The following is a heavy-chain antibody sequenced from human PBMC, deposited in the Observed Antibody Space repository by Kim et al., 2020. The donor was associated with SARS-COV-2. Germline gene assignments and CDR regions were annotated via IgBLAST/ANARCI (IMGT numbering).Heavy chain of an antibody. V-gene: IGHV3-7*03. CDR1: GFSFGNYW. J-gene: IGHJ4*02. CDR2: IKGDGSAT. Sequence: GGSLRLSCAASGFSFGNYWMNWVRLAPGKGLERVATIKGDGSATYYVDSVKGRFTISRDNSKNSVFLQMNTLRADDTAVYYCTRDSGRRDDYWGQGILVTVSS. CDR3: TRDSGRRDDY.